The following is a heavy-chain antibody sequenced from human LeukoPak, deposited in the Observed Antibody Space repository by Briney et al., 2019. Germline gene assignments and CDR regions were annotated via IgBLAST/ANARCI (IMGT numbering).Heavy chain of an antibody. V-gene: IGHV4-59*01. CDR1: GGSISTFS. Sequence: PSETLSLTCTVSGGSISTFSWSWIRQFPGKGLEWIGSIYLKSTNYNPSLKSRVAISVDTSKNQFSLRLDSVTTADTAVYYCARDTTAASGMQYWGQGTLVTVSS. CDR2: IYLKST. CDR3: ARDTTAASGMQY. J-gene: IGHJ4*02. D-gene: IGHD6-25*01.